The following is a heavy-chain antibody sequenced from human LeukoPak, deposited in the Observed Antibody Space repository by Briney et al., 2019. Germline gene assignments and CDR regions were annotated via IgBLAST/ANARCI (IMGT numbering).Heavy chain of an antibody. Sequence: GGSLRLSCAASGFTFSSYWMHWVRQAPGKGLVWVSCIKSDGSSTTYADSVKGRFTISRDNAKNTLHLQMNSLRAEDTAVYYCASPGELLGFDYWGQGTLVTVSS. CDR2: IKSDGSST. J-gene: IGHJ4*02. CDR3: ASPGELLGFDY. D-gene: IGHD1-26*01. V-gene: IGHV3-74*03. CDR1: GFTFSSYW.